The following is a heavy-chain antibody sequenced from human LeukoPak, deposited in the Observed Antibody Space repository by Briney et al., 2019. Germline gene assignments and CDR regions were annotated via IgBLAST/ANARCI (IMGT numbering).Heavy chain of an antibody. J-gene: IGHJ4*02. Sequence: PSETLSLTCGVSGGSITDTNYWTWVRQPPGKGLEWIGEVNLQGSTNYNPSLMGRVAISVDKSENHISLQLTSVTAADTAVYYCAREGGPYRPLDYSGQGTLVTVSS. CDR2: VNLQGST. CDR1: GGSITDTNY. V-gene: IGHV4-4*02. CDR3: AREGGPYRPLDY.